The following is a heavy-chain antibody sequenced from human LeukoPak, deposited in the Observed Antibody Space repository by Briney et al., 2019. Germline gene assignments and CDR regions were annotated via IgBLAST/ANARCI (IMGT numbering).Heavy chain of an antibody. D-gene: IGHD3-22*01. CDR1: GFTFSSYE. CDR2: ISSSGSTI. V-gene: IGHV3-48*03. J-gene: IGHJ3*02. CDR3: AKSWNYYDSSGDDAFDI. Sequence: GGSLRLSCAASGFTFSSYEMNWVRQAPGKGLEWVSYISSSGSTIYYADSVKGRFTISRDNAKNSLYLQMNSLRAEDTAVYYCAKSWNYYDSSGDDAFDIWGQGTMVTVSS.